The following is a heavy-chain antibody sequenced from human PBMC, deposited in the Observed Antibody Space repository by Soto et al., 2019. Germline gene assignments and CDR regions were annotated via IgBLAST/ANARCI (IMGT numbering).Heavy chain of an antibody. V-gene: IGHV3-49*03. J-gene: IGHJ3*02. CDR1: GFTFGDYA. CDR3: TRLRLHSRVRGVITPPIKNAFDI. CDR2: IRSKAYGGTT. Sequence: GGSLRLSCTASGFTFGDYAMSWFRQAPGKGLEWVGFIRSKAYGGTTEYAASVKGRFTISRDDSKSIAYLQMNSLKTEDTAVYYCTRLRLHSRVRGVITPPIKNAFDIWGQGTMVTVSS. D-gene: IGHD3-10*01.